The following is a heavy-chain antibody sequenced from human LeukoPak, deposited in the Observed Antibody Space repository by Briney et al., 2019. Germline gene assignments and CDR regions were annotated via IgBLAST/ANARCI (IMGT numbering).Heavy chain of an antibody. CDR2: ISSSSSYI. Sequence: GGSLRLSCAASGFTFSSYSMNWVRQAPGKGLEWVSSISSSSSYIYYADSVKGRFTISRDNAKNSLHLQMNSLRAEDTAVYYCARGGYCSSTSCYVNYYYGMDVWGKGTTVTVSS. J-gene: IGHJ6*04. CDR3: ARGGYCSSTSCYVNYYYGMDV. D-gene: IGHD2-2*01. V-gene: IGHV3-21*01. CDR1: GFTFSSYS.